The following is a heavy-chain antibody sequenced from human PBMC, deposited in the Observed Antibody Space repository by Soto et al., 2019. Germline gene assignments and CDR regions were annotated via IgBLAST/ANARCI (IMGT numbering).Heavy chain of an antibody. D-gene: IGHD5-18*01. J-gene: IGHJ4*02. CDR2: INPNSGGT. V-gene: IGHV1-2*04. CDR3: ARDRGYSYGYFDY. Sequence: QVQLVQSGAEVKKPGASVKVSCKASGYTFTGYYMHWVRQAPGQGLEWMGWINPNSGGTNYAQKFQGWVTMTRDTSIRTAYMELSRLRSDDTAVYYCARDRGYSYGYFDYWGQGTLVTVSS. CDR1: GYTFTGYY.